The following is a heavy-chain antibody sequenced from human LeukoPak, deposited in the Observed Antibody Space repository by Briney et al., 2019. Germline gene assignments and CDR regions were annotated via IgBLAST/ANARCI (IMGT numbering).Heavy chain of an antibody. CDR2: INHSGST. J-gene: IGHJ3*02. Sequence: SETLSLTCAVYGGSFSGYYWSWIRQPPGKGLEWIGEINHSGSTNYNPSLKSRVTISVDTSKNQFSLKLSSVTAADTAVYYCARAKPYNWNDGAFDIWGQGTMVTVSS. CDR3: ARAKPYNWNDGAFDI. D-gene: IGHD1-20*01. CDR1: GGSFSGYY. V-gene: IGHV4-34*01.